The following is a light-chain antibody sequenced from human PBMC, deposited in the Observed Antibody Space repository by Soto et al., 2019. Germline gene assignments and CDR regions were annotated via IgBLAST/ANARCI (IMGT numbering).Light chain of an antibody. CDR3: SSYTTSNTYV. V-gene: IGLV2-14*01. CDR1: SSDVGAYNY. Sequence: QSALTQPASVSGSPGQSITISCTGSSSDVGAYNYVSWFQQHPGKAPKFMIYEVRNRPSGVSNRFSGSKSGNTASLTVSGLQAEDEADYYCSSYTTSNTYVFGTGTKLTGL. CDR2: EVR. J-gene: IGLJ1*01.